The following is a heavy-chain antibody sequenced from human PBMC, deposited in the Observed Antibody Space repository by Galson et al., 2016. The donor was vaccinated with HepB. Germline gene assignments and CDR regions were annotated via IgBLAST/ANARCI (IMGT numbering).Heavy chain of an antibody. CDR1: GDSISSSNW. J-gene: IGHJ5*02. CDR3: ARVKRYCSRNSCYFDP. V-gene: IGHV4-4*02. Sequence: ETLSLTCSVSGDSISSSNWWNWVRQSPGKGLEWIGDVLYGGNTNYDPSLKGRVTISVDASKNLVSLRLSSVTAADTAVYYCARVKRYCSRNSCYFDPWGQGTLVTVSS. CDR2: VLYGGNT. D-gene: IGHD2-15*01.